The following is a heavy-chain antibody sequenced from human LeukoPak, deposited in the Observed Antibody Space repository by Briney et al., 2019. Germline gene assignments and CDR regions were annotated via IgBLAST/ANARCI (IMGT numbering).Heavy chain of an antibody. J-gene: IGHJ3*02. CDR2: INPDDKST. CDR3: LTIVETPIDAFDI. Sequence: PGGSLRLSCAASGFTFSKYWLHWVRQPPGRGLVWLARINPDDKSTSYADSVKGRFTISIDDAKETLFLQMNSLTAEDTAVYYCLTIVETPIDAFDIWGQGAMVTVS. V-gene: IGHV3-74*01. CDR1: GFTFSKYW. D-gene: IGHD4-23*01.